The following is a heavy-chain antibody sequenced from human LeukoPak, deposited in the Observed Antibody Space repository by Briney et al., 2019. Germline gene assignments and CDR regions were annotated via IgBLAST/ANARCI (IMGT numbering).Heavy chain of an antibody. CDR2: IYSGGST. Sequence: PGGSLRLSCAASGFTVSSNYMSWVRQAPGKGLEWVSVIYSGGSTYYADSVKGRFTISRDNSKNTLYLQMNSLRVEDTAVYYCARSLVGAYPSFDYWGQGTLVTVSS. V-gene: IGHV3-53*01. J-gene: IGHJ4*02. CDR1: GFTVSSNY. D-gene: IGHD1-26*01. CDR3: ARSLVGAYPSFDY.